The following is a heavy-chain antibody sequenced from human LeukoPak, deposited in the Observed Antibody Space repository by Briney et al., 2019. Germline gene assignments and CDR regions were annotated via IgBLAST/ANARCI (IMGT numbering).Heavy chain of an antibody. CDR1: GYTFTNYG. V-gene: IGHV1-18*01. CDR3: ARNELGRNTAGPFNY. J-gene: IGHJ4*02. CDR2: ISGYQGST. Sequence: ASVKVSCKASGYTFTNYGITWVRQAPGQGLEWMGWISGYQGSTKYAQNFQGRVTMTIDTSTSTAYMDLRSLRSDDTAIYFCARNELGRNTAGPFNYWGQGTLVAVSS. D-gene: IGHD7-27*01.